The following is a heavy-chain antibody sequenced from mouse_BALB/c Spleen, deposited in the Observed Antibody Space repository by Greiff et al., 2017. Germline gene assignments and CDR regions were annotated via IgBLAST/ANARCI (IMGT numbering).Heavy chain of an antibody. CDR1: GYTFSSYW. J-gene: IGHJ1*01. Sequence: VQLQQSGAELMKPGASVKISCKATGYTFSSYWIEWVKQRPGHGLEWIGEILPGSGSTNYNEKFKGKATFTADTSSNTAYMQLSSLTSEDSAVYYCARKEAYYGNYWYFDVWGAGTTVTVSS. D-gene: IGHD2-10*01. V-gene: IGHV1-9*01. CDR3: ARKEAYYGNYWYFDV. CDR2: ILPGSGST.